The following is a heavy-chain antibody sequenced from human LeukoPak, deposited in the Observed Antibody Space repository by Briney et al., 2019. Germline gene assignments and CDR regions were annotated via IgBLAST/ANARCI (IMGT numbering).Heavy chain of an antibody. CDR2: IYYSGST. Sequence: TSETLSLTCTVSGGSISSSSYYWGWIRQPPGKGLEWIGSIYYSGSTYYNPSLKSRVTISVDTSKNQLSLKLSSVTAADTAVYYCARQDGSYYPDFDYWGQGILVTVAS. J-gene: IGHJ4*02. V-gene: IGHV4-39*01. CDR3: ARQDGSYYPDFDY. D-gene: IGHD1-26*01. CDR1: GGSISSSSYY.